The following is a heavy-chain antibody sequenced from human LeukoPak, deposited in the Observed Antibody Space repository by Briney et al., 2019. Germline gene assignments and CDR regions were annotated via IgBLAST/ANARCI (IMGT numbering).Heavy chain of an antibody. CDR3: ASHGGPDYLDY. V-gene: IGHV3-11*06. D-gene: IGHD3-10*01. J-gene: IGHJ4*02. Sequence: GGSLRLSCANSGLTFSANYMSWIRQAPGKGLESVSYISSGSTYTNYADSVNGRFPIARDNAKNSLYLQMNSRRAEDAAVYYCASHGGPDYLDYWGQGTLVTVSS. CDR1: GLTFSANY. CDR2: ISSGSTYT.